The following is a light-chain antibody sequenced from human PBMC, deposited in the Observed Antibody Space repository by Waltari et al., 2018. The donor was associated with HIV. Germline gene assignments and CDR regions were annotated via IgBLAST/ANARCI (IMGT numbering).Light chain of an antibody. V-gene: IGLV2-14*03. CDR1: TRYVGGYDF. CDR3: SSYATNTTVI. Sequence: SALTQPASVSGSPGQSIPISCTGRTRYVGGYDFGSWFQQHPGKSPLLLIYDVTSRPSGTSDRFSGSKSGATASLTISGLQAEDEADYYCSSYATNTTVIFGGGTKVTVL. J-gene: IGLJ2*01. CDR2: DVT.